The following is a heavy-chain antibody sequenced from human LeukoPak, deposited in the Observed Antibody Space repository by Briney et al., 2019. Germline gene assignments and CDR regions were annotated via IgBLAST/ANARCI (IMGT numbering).Heavy chain of an antibody. CDR3: ARGPSNPDSAYYDFWSGQNYWYFDL. D-gene: IGHD3-3*01. CDR1: GGSISSSSYY. V-gene: IGHV4-39*07. CDR2: IYYSGST. Sequence: QSSETLSLTCTVSGGSISSSSYYWGWIRQPPGKGLEWIGSIYYSGSTYYNPSLKSRVTISVDTSKNQFSLKLSSVTAADTAVYYCARGPSNPDSAYYDFWSGQNYWYFDLWGRGTLVTVSS. J-gene: IGHJ2*01.